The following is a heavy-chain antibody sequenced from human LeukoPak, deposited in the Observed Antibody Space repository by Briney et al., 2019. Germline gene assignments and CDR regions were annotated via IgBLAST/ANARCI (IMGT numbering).Heavy chain of an antibody. Sequence: SETLSLTCSVSGYSISSGNYWGWIRLPPGKGLQWIGSIYHSGSTYYNPSPKSRVTISVDTSKNQFSLRLNSVTAADTAMYYCVKSGGYGLIDYWGQGTLVTVSS. V-gene: IGHV4-38-2*01. D-gene: IGHD1-26*01. CDR3: VKSGGYGLIDY. CDR2: IYHSGST. J-gene: IGHJ4*02. CDR1: GYSISSGNY.